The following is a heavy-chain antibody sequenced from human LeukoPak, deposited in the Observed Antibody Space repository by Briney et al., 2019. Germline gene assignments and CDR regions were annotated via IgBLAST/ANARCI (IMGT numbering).Heavy chain of an antibody. CDR1: GGTFSSYA. Sequence: SVKVSCKASGGTFSSYAISWVRQAPGQGLEWMGRIIPILGIANYAQKFQGRVTITADKSTSTAYMELSSLRSEDTAVYYCASNKRYCSSTSCYRYYYYYGMDVWGQGTTVTVSS. J-gene: IGHJ6*02. CDR3: ASNKRYCSSTSCYRYYYYYGMDV. V-gene: IGHV1-69*04. CDR2: IIPILGIA. D-gene: IGHD2-2*01.